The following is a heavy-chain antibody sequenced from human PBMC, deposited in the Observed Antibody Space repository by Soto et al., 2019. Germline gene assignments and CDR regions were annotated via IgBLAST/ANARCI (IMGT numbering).Heavy chain of an antibody. J-gene: IGHJ6*02. CDR2: LSSTGGST. Sequence: EVQLLESGGGLAQPGGSLGLPCEVSGFTFRKNFMPWVRQPPGRGLEWVSSLSSTGGSTYYADSVKGRFTVSRDNSKNTLFLQMNSLRAEDTAIYYCAKDQGFLEWIPQGGLDVWGPGTTVAVSS. CDR3: AKDQGFLEWIPQGGLDV. CDR1: GFTFRKNF. D-gene: IGHD3-3*01. V-gene: IGHV3-23*01.